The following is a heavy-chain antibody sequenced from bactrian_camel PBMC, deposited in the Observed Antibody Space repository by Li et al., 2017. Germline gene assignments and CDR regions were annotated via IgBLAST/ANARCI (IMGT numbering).Heavy chain of an antibody. CDR1: GYTYSRYC. Sequence: HVQLVESGGGLVQPGGSLRLSCAASGYTYSRYCMGWFRQAPGKEREGVAAIDFDGSTSYADSVKGRFTISKDNAEKTVYLQMSSLKPEDSGTYYCASDPLGDSMSWLDNAYNFWGKGTQVTVS. CDR2: IDFDGST. J-gene: IGHJ4*01. D-gene: IGHD6*01. V-gene: IGHV3S53*01. CDR3: ASDPLGDSMSWLDNAYNF.